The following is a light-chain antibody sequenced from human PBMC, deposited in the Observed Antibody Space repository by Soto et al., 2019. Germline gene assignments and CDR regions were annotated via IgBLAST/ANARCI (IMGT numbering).Light chain of an antibody. Sequence: QSALTQPASVSGSPGQSITISCTGTSSDVGGYNYVSWYQHHPGKAPKLMIYGVNERPSGVPDRFSGSKSGNTASLTISGLQAEDEADYHCCSYAGSYILVFGGGTKVTVL. CDR2: GVN. CDR3: CSYAGSYILV. V-gene: IGLV2-11*01. J-gene: IGLJ3*02. CDR1: SSDVGGYNY.